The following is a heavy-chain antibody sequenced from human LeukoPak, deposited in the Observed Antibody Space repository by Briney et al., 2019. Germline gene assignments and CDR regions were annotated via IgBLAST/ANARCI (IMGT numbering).Heavy chain of an antibody. CDR1: GLTFSSYW. J-gene: IGHJ4*02. V-gene: IGHV3-74*01. CDR2: INSDGSGT. Sequence: PGGSLRLSCAASGLTFSSYWMHWVRQAPGKGLVWVSRINSDGSGTTYADSVKGRFTISRDNAKNTLYLQMNSLRAEDTAVYYCARVRSGSFFDYWGQGTLVTVSS. D-gene: IGHD1-26*01. CDR3: ARVRSGSFFDY.